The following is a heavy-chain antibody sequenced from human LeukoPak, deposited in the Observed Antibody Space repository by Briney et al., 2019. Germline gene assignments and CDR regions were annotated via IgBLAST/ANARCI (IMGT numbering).Heavy chain of an antibody. Sequence: SETLSLTCTVSGGSISSYYWSWIRQPPGKGLEWIGYIYYSGSTNYNPSLKSRVTISVDTSKNQFSLKLSSVTAADTAVYYCARRLGRSPVATIALGYWGQGTLVTVSS. CDR2: IYYSGST. CDR3: ARRLGRSPVATIALGY. D-gene: IGHD5-12*01. V-gene: IGHV4-59*01. CDR1: GGSISSYY. J-gene: IGHJ4*02.